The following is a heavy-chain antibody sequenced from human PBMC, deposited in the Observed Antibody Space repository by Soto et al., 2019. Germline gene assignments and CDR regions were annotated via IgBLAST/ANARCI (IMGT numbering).Heavy chain of an antibody. Sequence: QVQLVQSGAEVKKPGASVKVSCKASGYTFTSYDINWVRQATGQGLEWMGWMNPNSGNTGYAQKFQGRVTMTRNTSISTAYMELSSRRSEDTAVYYCARRFGEGTYYYYYYMDVWGKGTTVTVSS. CDR3: ARRFGEGTYYYYYYMDV. J-gene: IGHJ6*03. CDR2: MNPNSGNT. V-gene: IGHV1-8*01. D-gene: IGHD3-10*01. CDR1: GYTFTSYD.